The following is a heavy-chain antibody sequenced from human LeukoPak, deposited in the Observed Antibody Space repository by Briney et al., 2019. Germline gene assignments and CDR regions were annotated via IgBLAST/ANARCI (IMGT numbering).Heavy chain of an antibody. CDR3: ARDHARGYYDSSGYPTPGY. J-gene: IGHJ4*02. V-gene: IGHV1-18*01. CDR2: ISAYNGNT. D-gene: IGHD3-22*01. CDR1: GYTFTSCG. Sequence: ASVKVSCKASGYTFTSCGISWVRQAPGQGLEWMGWISAYNGNTNYAQELQGRVTMTTDTSTSTAYMELRSLRSDDTAVYYCARDHARGYYDSSGYPTPGYWGQGTLVTVSA.